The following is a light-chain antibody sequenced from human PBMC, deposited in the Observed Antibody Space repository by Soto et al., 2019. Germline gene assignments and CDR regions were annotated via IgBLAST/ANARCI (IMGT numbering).Light chain of an antibody. J-gene: IGLJ1*01. CDR3: CSYAGSSTYV. Sequence: QSALTQPACVSGSHGQSITISCTGTSSDVGSYNLVSWYQQHPGKAPKLMIYEGSKRPSGVSNRFSGSKSGNTASLTISGLQAEDEADYYCCSYAGSSTYVFGTGTKLTVL. CDR1: SSDVGSYNL. V-gene: IGLV2-23*01. CDR2: EGS.